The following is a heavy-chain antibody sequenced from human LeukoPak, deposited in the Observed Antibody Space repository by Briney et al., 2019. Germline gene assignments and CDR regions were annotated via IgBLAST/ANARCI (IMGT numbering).Heavy chain of an antibody. CDR3: ARPRTWGDYYLDY. Sequence: GGSLRLSCAASGFTFSDYYMSWIRQAPGKGLEWVSYISSSGSTIYYADSVKGRFTISRGNAKNSLYLQMNSLRAEDTAVYYCARPRTWGDYYLDYWGQGTLVTVSS. CDR2: ISSSGSTI. D-gene: IGHD2-21*02. CDR1: GFTFSDYY. J-gene: IGHJ4*02. V-gene: IGHV3-11*01.